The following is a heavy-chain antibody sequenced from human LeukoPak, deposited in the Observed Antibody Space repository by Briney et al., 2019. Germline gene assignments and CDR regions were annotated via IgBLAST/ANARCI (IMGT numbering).Heavy chain of an antibody. J-gene: IGHJ4*02. V-gene: IGHV3-30*03. CDR2: ISYDGSNK. CDR3: ARGRGDFYTITGYSYGTYYFDY. Sequence: GGSLRLSCAASGFTFSSYWMSWVRQAPGKGLEWVAVISYDGSNKYYADSVKGRFTISRDNSKNTLYLQMNSLRAEDTAVYYCARGRGDFYTITGYSYGTYYFDYWGQGTLVTVSS. D-gene: IGHD5-18*01. CDR1: GFTFSSYW.